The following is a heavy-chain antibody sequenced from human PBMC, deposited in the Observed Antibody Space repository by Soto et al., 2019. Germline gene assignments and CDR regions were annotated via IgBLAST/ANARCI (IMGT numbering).Heavy chain of an antibody. CDR2: IYYSGST. V-gene: IGHV4-31*03. Sequence: SETLSLTCTVSGGSISSGGYYWSWIRQHPGKGLEWIGYIYYSGSTYYNPSLKSRVTISVDTSKNQFSLKLSSVTAADTAVYYCARADGAIYYYGMDVWGQGTTVTVSS. D-gene: IGHD3-3*01. CDR1: GGSISSGGYY. J-gene: IGHJ6*02. CDR3: ARADGAIYYYGMDV.